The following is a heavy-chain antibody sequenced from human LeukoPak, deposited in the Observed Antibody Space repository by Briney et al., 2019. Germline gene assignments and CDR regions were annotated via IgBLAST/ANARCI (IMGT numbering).Heavy chain of an antibody. D-gene: IGHD5-18*01. CDR1: GFTFSSYG. V-gene: IGHV3-33*01. CDR3: ARDRFLDTAMVTGTPGIPPDY. Sequence: GRSLRLSCAASGFTFSSYGMHWVRQAPGKGLEWGAVIWYDGSNKYYADSVKGRFTISRDNSKNTLYLQMNSLRAEDTAVYYCARDRFLDTAMVTGTPGIPPDYWGQGTLVTVSS. CDR2: IWYDGSNK. J-gene: IGHJ4*02.